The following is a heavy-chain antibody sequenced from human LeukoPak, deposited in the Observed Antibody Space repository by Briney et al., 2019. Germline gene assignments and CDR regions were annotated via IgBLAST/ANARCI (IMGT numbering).Heavy chain of an antibody. CDR3: AKDRAGIVVVVAATRTIERGFDP. CDR1: GFTFSSYA. D-gene: IGHD2-15*01. V-gene: IGHV3-23*01. CDR2: ISGSGGST. J-gene: IGHJ5*02. Sequence: GGSLRLSCAASGFTFSSYAMSWVRQAPGKGLEWVSAISGSGGSTYYADSVKGRFTISRDTSKNTLYLQMNSLRAEDTAVYCCAKDRAGIVVVVAATRTIERGFDPWGQGTLVTVSS.